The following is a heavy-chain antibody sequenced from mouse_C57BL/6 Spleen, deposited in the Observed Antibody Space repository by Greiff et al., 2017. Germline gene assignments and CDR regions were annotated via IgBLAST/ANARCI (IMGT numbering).Heavy chain of an antibody. V-gene: IGHV1-82*01. CDR3: ARSYYGSSYFDY. Sequence: VQLQQSGPELVKPGASVTISCKASGYAFSSSWMNWVKQRPGKGLEWIGRIYPGDGDTNYNGKFKGKATLTADKSSSTAYMQLSSLTSEDSAVYFCARSYYGSSYFDYWGQGTTLTVSS. D-gene: IGHD1-1*01. J-gene: IGHJ2*01. CDR2: IYPGDGDT. CDR1: GYAFSSSW.